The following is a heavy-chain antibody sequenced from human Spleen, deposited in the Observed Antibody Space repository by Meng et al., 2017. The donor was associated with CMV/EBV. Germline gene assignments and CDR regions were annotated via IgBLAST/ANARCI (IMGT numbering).Heavy chain of an antibody. CDR2: FDPEDGET. D-gene: IGHD3-3*01. Sequence: ASVKVSCKVSGYTLTELSIHWVRQAPGKGLEWMGGFDPEDGETVYAQKFQGRVTITTDESTSTAYMELSSLRSEDTAVYYCARVGITIFGVVHSYYYGMDVWGQGTTVTVSS. V-gene: IGHV1-24*01. J-gene: IGHJ6*02. CDR1: GYTLTELS. CDR3: ARVGITIFGVVHSYYYGMDV.